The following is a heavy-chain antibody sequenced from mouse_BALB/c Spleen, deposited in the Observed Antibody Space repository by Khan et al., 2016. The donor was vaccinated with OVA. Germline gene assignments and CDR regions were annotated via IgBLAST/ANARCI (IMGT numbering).Heavy chain of an antibody. CDR2: ISDGGTST. D-gene: IGHD1-1*02. V-gene: IGHV5-4*02. Sequence: EVELVESGGGLVKPGGSLKLSCAASGFTFSDYYMYWVRQTPEKRLEWVATISDGGTSTYYPDSVKGRFTISRDNAKNSLYLQMSSLKSEATAIFYGVRAGYGAFAYWGQGTLVTVSA. J-gene: IGHJ3*01. CDR1: GFTFSDYY. CDR3: VRAGYGAFAY.